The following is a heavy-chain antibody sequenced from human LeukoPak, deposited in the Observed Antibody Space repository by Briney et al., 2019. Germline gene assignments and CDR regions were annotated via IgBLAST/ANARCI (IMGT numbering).Heavy chain of an antibody. CDR1: GGSISSGGYY. CDR2: IYYSGST. CDR3: ARVVESLDHFDY. V-gene: IGHV4-30-4*08. Sequence: SETLSLTCTVSGGSISSGGYYWSWIRQHPGKGLEWIGYIYYSGSTYYNPSLRSRVTISVDTSKNQFSLKLSSVTAADTAVYFCARVVESLDHFDYWGQGTLVTVSS. D-gene: IGHD2-15*01. J-gene: IGHJ4*02.